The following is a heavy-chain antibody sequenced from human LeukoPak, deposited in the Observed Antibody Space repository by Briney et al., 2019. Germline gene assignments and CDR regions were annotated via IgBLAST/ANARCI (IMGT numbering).Heavy chain of an antibody. CDR1: GFTFSSYG. CDR2: ISYDGSNK. J-gene: IGHJ1*01. D-gene: IGHD1-26*01. Sequence: GRSLRLSCAASGFTFSSYGMHWVRQAPGKGLEWVAVISYDGSNKYYADSVKGRFTISRDNYKNTLYLQMNSLRAEDTAVYYCAKDRSGSYYRYFQHWGQGTLVTVSS. CDR3: AKDRSGSYYRYFQH. V-gene: IGHV3-30*18.